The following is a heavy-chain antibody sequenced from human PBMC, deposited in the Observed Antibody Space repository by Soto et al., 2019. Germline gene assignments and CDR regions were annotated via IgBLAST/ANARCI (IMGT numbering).Heavy chain of an antibody. Sequence: SETLSLTCTVSGGSISSSSYYWGWIRQPPGKGLEWIGSIYYSGSTYYNPSLKSRITISVDTSKNQFSLKLSSVTAADTAVYYCAGGNYYDSSGHRDWGQGTLVTVS. V-gene: IGHV4-39*07. J-gene: IGHJ4*02. CDR3: AGGNYYDSSGHRD. CDR2: IYYSGST. CDR1: GGSISSSSYY. D-gene: IGHD3-22*01.